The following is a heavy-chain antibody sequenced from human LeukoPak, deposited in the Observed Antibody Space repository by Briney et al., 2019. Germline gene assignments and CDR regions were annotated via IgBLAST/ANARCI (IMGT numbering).Heavy chain of an antibody. CDR2: IYGSGGAS. Sequence: GGSLRLSCAASGFTFSSYAMSWVRQAPGKGLEWVSGIYGSGGASFYADSVKGRFTISRDNSQNTFLQMDSLRDEDTALYYCAKDLRKDGIWDIDYWGQGTLVTVSS. CDR3: AKDLRKDGIWDIDY. V-gene: IGHV3-23*01. CDR1: GFTFSSYA. J-gene: IGHJ4*02. D-gene: IGHD1-14*01.